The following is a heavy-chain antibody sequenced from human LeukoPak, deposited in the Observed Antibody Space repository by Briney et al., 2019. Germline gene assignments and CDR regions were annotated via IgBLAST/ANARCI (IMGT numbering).Heavy chain of an antibody. CDR3: ATYYYGSGNY. Sequence: PSETLSLTCAVYGGSFSGYYWSWIRQPPGKGLEWIGEINHSGSTNYNPSLKSRVTISVDTSKNQFFLKLSSVPAADTAVYYCATYYYGSGNYWGQGTLVTVSS. CDR1: GGSFSGYY. CDR2: INHSGST. D-gene: IGHD3-10*01. V-gene: IGHV4-34*01. J-gene: IGHJ4*02.